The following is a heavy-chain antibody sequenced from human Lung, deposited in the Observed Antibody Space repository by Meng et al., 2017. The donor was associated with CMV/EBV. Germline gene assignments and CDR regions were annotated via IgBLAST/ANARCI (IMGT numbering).Heavy chain of an antibody. J-gene: IGHJ3*02. Sequence: SXXVSXXASGYTFIGYHIHWVRQAPGQGLEWMGWINPNPNFDDTAYAQKFQGRVTITRDMSISTAYMELTRLRPDDTAVYYCARVQFLEKPNDAFNIWGQGXMVTVSS. CDR3: ARVQFLEKPNDAFNI. CDR1: GYTFIGYH. D-gene: IGHD2-21*01. CDR2: INPNPNFDDT. V-gene: IGHV1-2*02.